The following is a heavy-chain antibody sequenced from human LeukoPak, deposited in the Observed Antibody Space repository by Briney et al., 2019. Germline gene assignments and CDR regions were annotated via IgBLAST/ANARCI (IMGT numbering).Heavy chain of an antibody. CDR1: GFTFSSYS. J-gene: IGHJ3*02. Sequence: GGSLRLSCAASGFTFSSYSMNWVRQAPGKGLEWVSSISSSSSYIYYADSVKGRFTISRDNAKNSLYLQMNSLRAEDTAVYYCARVFLDYYDSSGLSDAFDIWGQGTMVTVSS. V-gene: IGHV3-21*01. CDR3: ARVFLDYYDSSGLSDAFDI. CDR2: ISSSSSYI. D-gene: IGHD3-22*01.